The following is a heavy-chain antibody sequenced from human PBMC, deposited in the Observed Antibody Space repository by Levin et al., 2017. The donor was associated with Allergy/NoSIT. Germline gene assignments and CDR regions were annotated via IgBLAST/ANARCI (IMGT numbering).Heavy chain of an antibody. CDR1: GGSFSGYY. J-gene: IGHJ4*02. V-gene: IGHV4-34*01. Sequence: SETLSLTCAVYGGSFSGYYWSWIRQPPGKGLEWIGEINHSGSTNYNPSLKSRVTISVDTSKNQFSLKLSSVTAADTAVYYCARGVRWLRSFDYWGQGTLVTVSS. CDR3: ARGVRWLRSFDY. CDR2: INHSGST. D-gene: IGHD5-12*01.